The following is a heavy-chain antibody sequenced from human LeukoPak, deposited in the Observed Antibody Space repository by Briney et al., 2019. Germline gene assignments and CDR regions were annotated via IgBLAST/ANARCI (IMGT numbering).Heavy chain of an antibody. D-gene: IGHD3-10*01. CDR1: GGSFSGYY. J-gene: IGHJ4*02. Sequence: SETLSLTCAVYGGSFSGYYWSWIRQPPGKGLEWIGEINHSGSTNYNPSLKSRVTISVDTSKNQFSLKLSSVTAADTAVYYCARYYYGSGSPSSFDYWGQGTLVTVSS. V-gene: IGHV4-34*01. CDR3: ARYYYGSGSPSSFDY. CDR2: INHSGST.